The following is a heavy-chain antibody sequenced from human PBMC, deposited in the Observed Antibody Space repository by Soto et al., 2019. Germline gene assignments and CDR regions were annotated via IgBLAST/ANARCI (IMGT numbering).Heavy chain of an antibody. CDR3: ARHKQWRDMKNDYYYMDV. CDR2: LYYSGST. D-gene: IGHD6-19*01. CDR1: GDSVSSSSYY. J-gene: IGHJ6*03. V-gene: IGHV4-39*01. Sequence: QLQESGPGLVKPSETLSLTCAVSGDSVSSSSYYWGWIRQPPGKGLEWIGTLYYSGSTYYNPSLKSRVTISVDTSQNQFSLKLSSVTAADTAVYYCARHKQWRDMKNDYYYMDVWGKGTTVTVSS.